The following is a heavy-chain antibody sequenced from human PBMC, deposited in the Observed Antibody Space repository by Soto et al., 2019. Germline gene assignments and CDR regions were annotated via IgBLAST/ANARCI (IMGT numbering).Heavy chain of an antibody. CDR1: GGTFRNYP. CDR3: ERCPLVVLNYFES. Sequence: QVQLVQSGTEVKKPGSSVKVSCKASGGTFRNYPINWVRQAPGQGLEWMGSIFPLTDIPDYAQNFQARLTISADKSTSTAYMELSSLTSDDTAMYFCERCPLVVLNYFESWGQGTLVTVSS. J-gene: IGHJ4*02. V-gene: IGHV1-69*02. CDR2: IFPLTDIP.